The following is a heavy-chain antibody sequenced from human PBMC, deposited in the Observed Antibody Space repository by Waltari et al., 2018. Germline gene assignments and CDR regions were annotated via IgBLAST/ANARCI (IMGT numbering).Heavy chain of an antibody. D-gene: IGHD5-12*01. J-gene: IGHJ4*02. CDR1: GFTFSSYW. Sequence: EVQLVESGGGLVQPGGSLRLSCAASGFTFSSYWMHWVRQAPGKGLVWVSRINRDGSSTSYADSVKGRFTISRDNAKNTLYLQMNSLRAEDTAVYYCARSGYSGYVFDYWGQGTLVTVSS. V-gene: IGHV3-74*01. CDR2: INRDGSST. CDR3: ARSGYSGYVFDY.